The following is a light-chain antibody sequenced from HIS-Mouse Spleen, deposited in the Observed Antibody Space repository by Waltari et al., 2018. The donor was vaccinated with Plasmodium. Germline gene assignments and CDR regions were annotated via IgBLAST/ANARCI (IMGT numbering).Light chain of an antibody. CDR3: CSYAGSYTFV. Sequence: QSALTQPRSVSGSPGQSVTISCTGTSRDVGGYTTVSCDQQHPGKAPKLMIYDVSKRPSGVPDRFSGSKSGNTASLTISGLQAEDEADYYCCSYAGSYTFVFGGGTKLTVL. V-gene: IGLV2-11*01. CDR2: DVS. CDR1: SRDVGGYTT. J-gene: IGLJ3*02.